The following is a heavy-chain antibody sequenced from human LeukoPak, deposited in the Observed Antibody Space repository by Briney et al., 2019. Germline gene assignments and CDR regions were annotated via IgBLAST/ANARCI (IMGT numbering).Heavy chain of an antibody. CDR1: GYTFTSYD. Sequence: ASVKVSCKASGYTFTSYDINWVRQATGQGLEWMGWMNPNRGNTGYAQKFQGRVTMTRNTSISTAYMELSSLRSEDTAVYYCARGRRIVGATWYYWGLGTLVTVSS. J-gene: IGHJ4*02. CDR3: ARGRRIVGATWYY. V-gene: IGHV1-8*01. D-gene: IGHD1-26*01. CDR2: MNPNRGNT.